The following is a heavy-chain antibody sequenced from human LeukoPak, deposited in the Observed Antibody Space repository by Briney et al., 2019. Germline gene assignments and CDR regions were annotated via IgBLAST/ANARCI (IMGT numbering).Heavy chain of an antibody. CDR2: VSGSGGST. J-gene: IGHJ3*01. CDR3: AKRMIRGVNHDAFDL. Sequence: PGGSLRLSCAASGFTFSRYAISWVRQAPGKGLEWVSAVSGSGGSTYYADSVKGLFTISRDNSKNTLYLQMNSLRAEDTAVYYCAKRMIRGVNHDAFDLWGQGTMVTVSS. V-gene: IGHV3-23*01. CDR1: GFTFSRYA. D-gene: IGHD3-10*01.